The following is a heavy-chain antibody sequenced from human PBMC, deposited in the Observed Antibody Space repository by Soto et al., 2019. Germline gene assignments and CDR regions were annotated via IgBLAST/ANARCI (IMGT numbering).Heavy chain of an antibody. Sequence: ETLSPSCSVYGASFSGHSWTGIRQSPGKGLEWIGDINHSGRVNYSPSLKSRVTISLDTSKNQFSLTLSAVTAADTAMYYCSTRAYDTNGYYRFDPWGQGTPVTVYS. J-gene: IGHJ5*01. CDR3: STRAYDTNGYYRFDP. V-gene: IGHV4-34*01. D-gene: IGHD3-22*01. CDR1: GASFSGHS. CDR2: INHSGRV.